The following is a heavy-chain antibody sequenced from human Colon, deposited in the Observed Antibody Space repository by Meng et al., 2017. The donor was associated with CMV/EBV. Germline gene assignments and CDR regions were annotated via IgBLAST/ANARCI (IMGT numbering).Heavy chain of an antibody. J-gene: IGHJ4*02. CDR2: IDPKSGGT. D-gene: IGHD3/OR15-3a*01. V-gene: IGHV1-2*02. CDR1: EHIFTDYY. Sequence: ASVKVSCKASEHIFTDYYIHWVRQAPGQGLEWMGWIDPKSGGTKYPQAFQGRVTMSSDTSMTTAYLDISGLRSDDTAIYYCARSEFWNSFYKHIDFDSWGQGTLVTVSS. CDR3: ARSEFWNSFYKHIDFDS.